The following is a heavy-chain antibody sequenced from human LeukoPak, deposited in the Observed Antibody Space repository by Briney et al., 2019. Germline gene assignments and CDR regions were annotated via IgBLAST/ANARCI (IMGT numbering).Heavy chain of an antibody. CDR1: GYTFTSYA. Sequence: GASVKVSCKASGYTFTSYAMHWVRQAPGQRLEWMGWINAGNGNTKYSQKFQGRVTITRDTSATTAYMELSSLRSEDTAVYYFARWAVAVAGFDYWGQGTLVTVSS. V-gene: IGHV1-3*01. CDR2: INAGNGNT. D-gene: IGHD6-19*01. CDR3: ARWAVAVAGFDY. J-gene: IGHJ4*02.